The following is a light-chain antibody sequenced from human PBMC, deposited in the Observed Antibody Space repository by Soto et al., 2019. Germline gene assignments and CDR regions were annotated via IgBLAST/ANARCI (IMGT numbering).Light chain of an antibody. J-gene: IGKJ5*01. CDR2: AVS. CDR3: QQSYNPPFP. Sequence: DIQMTQSPSSLSASVGDRVNITCRASQSISGYLNWYQQKPGKAPKLLIYAVSTFQTGVPSRFSGSGFGTGFTLTINGLQPEDFATYYCQQSYNPPFPFGQGTRLGIK. V-gene: IGKV1-39*01. CDR1: QSISGY.